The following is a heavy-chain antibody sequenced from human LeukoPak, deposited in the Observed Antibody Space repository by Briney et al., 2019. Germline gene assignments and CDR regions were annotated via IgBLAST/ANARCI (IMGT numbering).Heavy chain of an antibody. V-gene: IGHV1-18*01. CDR3: ARDRLIGRNPMVRGAIDY. CDR1: GYTFTSYG. D-gene: IGHD3-10*01. J-gene: IGHJ4*02. Sequence: ASVKVSCKASGYTFTSYGISWVRQAPGQGLEGMGWISAYNGNTNYAQKLQGRVTMTTDTSTSTAYMELRSLRSDDTAVYYCARDRLIGRNPMVRGAIDYWGQGTLVTVSS. CDR2: ISAYNGNT.